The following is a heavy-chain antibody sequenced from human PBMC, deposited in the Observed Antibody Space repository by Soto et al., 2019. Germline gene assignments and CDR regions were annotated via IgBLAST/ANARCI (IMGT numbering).Heavy chain of an antibody. CDR3: TKPQALHPGDYFPFDY. D-gene: IGHD4-17*01. V-gene: IGHV3-23*01. CDR1: GFSFSNYG. CDR2: ISVSGSTT. Sequence: PGGSLRLSCATSGFSFSNYGMNWVRQAPGKGLEWVSSISVSGSTTYYADSVKGRFTISRDNSGNTLYLQMNSLRAEDTAVYYCTKPQALHPGDYFPFDYWGQGALVTVSS. J-gene: IGHJ4*02.